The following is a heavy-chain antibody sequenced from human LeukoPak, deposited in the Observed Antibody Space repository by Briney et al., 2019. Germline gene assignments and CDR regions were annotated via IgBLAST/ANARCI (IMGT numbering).Heavy chain of an antibody. CDR2: VIPLFGTT. CDR3: ARSKSVAYGFDY. V-gene: IGHV1-69*05. J-gene: IGHJ4*02. Sequence: ASVRVSCTASGGTFRDHPVSWVRQAPGQGLEWMGGVIPLFGTTNYAQNFQGRVTTTTDEPTSTVYMEVNSLTSDDTAVYYCARSKSVAYGFDYWGQGTLVIVSP. CDR1: GGTFRDHP. D-gene: IGHD4-17*01.